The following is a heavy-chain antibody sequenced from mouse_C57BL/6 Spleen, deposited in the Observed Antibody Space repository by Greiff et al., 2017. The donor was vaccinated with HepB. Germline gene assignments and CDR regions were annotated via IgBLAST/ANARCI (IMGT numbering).Heavy chain of an antibody. V-gene: IGHV1-82*01. J-gene: IGHJ1*03. CDR3: ARPYYYGSSSGYFDV. D-gene: IGHD1-1*01. Sequence: QVQLKQSGPELVKPGASVKISCKASGYAFSSSWMNWVKQRPGKGLEWIGRIYPGDGDTNYNGKFKGKATLTADKSSSTAYMQLSSLTSEDSAVYFCARPYYYGSSSGYFDVWGTGTTVTVSS. CDR2: IYPGDGDT. CDR1: GYAFSSSW.